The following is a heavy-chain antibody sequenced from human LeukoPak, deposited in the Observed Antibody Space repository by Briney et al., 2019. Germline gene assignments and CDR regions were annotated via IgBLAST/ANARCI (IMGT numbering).Heavy chain of an antibody. CDR2: INHSGST. CDR1: GGSFSGYY. Sequence: SETLSLTCAVYGGSFSGYYWSWIRQPPGKGLEWIGEINHSGSTNYNPSLKSRVTISVDTSKNQFSLKLSSVTAADTAVYYCARHRVGGNSPWYFDLWGRGTLVTVSS. D-gene: IGHD4-23*01. J-gene: IGHJ2*01. CDR3: ARHRVGGNSPWYFDL. V-gene: IGHV4-34*01.